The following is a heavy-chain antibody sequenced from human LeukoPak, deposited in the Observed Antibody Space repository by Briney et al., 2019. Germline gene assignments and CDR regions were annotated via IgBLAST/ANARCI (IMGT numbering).Heavy chain of an antibody. CDR3: ARDGTSTDDY. CDR1: GYTFSNFG. V-gene: IGHV1-18*01. J-gene: IGHJ4*02. Sequence: ASVKVSFKASGYTFSNFGINWVRQAPGQGHEWIAWISGNNDNPNYGQKFQGRFTVTTDSSTSTDYMELRNLRSADTAVYYCARDGTSTDDYWGQGTLVTVSS. D-gene: IGHD2-2*01. CDR2: ISGNNDNP.